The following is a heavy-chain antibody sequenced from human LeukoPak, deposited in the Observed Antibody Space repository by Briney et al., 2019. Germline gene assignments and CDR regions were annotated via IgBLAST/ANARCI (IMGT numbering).Heavy chain of an antibody. CDR3: AKQEDDSPWKPFDY. J-gene: IGHJ4*02. CDR2: ISYDGSNK. D-gene: IGHD3-9*01. Sequence: PGGSLRLSCAASGFTFSSYGMHWVRQAPGKGLEWVAVISYDGSNKYYADSVKGRFTISRDNSKNTLYLQMNSLRAEDTAVYYCAKQEDDSPWKPFDYWGQGTLVTVSS. CDR1: GFTFSSYG. V-gene: IGHV3-30*18.